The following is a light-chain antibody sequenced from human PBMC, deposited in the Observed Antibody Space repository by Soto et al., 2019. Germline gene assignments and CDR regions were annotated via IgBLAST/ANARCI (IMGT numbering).Light chain of an antibody. V-gene: IGKV3-20*01. CDR2: ADS. CDR1: QSVSGY. J-gene: IGKJ5*01. CDR3: QQYSRSPPT. Sequence: EVVLTQSPVTLSFSPVEISTLSCRASQSVSGYIGWYQQKPGQAPRLLIYADSNRATDIPDRFSGSGSGTDFTLTISRLEPEDFAVYYCQQYSRSPPTFGQGTRLEIK.